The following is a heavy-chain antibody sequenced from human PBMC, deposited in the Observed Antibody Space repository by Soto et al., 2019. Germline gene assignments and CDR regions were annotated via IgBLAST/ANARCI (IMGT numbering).Heavy chain of an antibody. Sequence: SETLSLTCAVSGYSIISGHYWGWIRQPPGKGLEWIGSIYHSGSTYYNPSLESRVSISVDTSKDDFPLKLNSVTAADTAVYYCARASATDYDFWSGYRSIDAFDIWGQGTMVTVSS. CDR2: IYHSGST. D-gene: IGHD3-3*01. CDR3: ARASATDYDFWSGYRSIDAFDI. J-gene: IGHJ3*02. V-gene: IGHV4-38-2*01. CDR1: GYSIISGHY.